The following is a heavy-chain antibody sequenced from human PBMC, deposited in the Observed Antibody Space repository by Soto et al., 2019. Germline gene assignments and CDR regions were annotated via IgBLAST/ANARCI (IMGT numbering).Heavy chain of an antibody. CDR3: ARSTRIAVAAGWFDP. D-gene: IGHD6-19*01. CDR2: IYYSGST. J-gene: IGHJ5*02. CDR1: GGSVSSGSYY. Sequence: QVQLQESGPGLVKPSETLSLTCTVSGGSVSSGSYYWSWIRQPPGKGLEGIGYIYYSGSTNYNPSLKSRVTISVDTSKNQFSLKLSSVTAADTAVYYCARSTRIAVAAGWFDPWGQGTLVTVSS. V-gene: IGHV4-61*01.